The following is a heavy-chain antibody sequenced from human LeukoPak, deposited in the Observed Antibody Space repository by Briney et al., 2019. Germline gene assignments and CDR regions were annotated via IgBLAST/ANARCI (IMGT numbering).Heavy chain of an antibody. CDR2: MNPNSGNT. V-gene: IGHV1-8*01. CDR3: ATGVRLRYFDWYNY. J-gene: IGHJ4*02. D-gene: IGHD3-9*01. Sequence: ASVKVSCKASGYTFTSYDINWVRQATGQGLEWMGWMNPNSGNTGYAQKFQGRVTMTRNTSISTAYMELSSLRSEDTAVYYCATGVRLRYFDWYNYWGQGTLVTVSS. CDR1: GYTFTSYD.